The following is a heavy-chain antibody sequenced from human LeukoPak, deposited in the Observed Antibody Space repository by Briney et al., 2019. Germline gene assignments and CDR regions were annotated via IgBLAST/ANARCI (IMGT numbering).Heavy chain of an antibody. D-gene: IGHD2-2*01. CDR3: ARLYLEIVVVRAAMYPVDY. CDR1: GYSLTSYW. Sequence: GESLRISCKGSGYSLTSYWISWVRQMPGKGLEWMGRIDPSDSYTNYSPSFQGHVPISADKSISTAYLQWSRLKASDTAMYYCARLYLEIVVVRAAMYPVDYWGQGTLVTVSS. J-gene: IGHJ4*02. CDR2: IDPSDSYT. V-gene: IGHV5-10-1*01.